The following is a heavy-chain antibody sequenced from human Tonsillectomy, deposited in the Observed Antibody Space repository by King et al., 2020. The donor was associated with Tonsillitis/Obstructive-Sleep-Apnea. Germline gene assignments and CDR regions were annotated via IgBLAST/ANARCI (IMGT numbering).Heavy chain of an antibody. CDR2: ISGSNGGT. Sequence: QLVQSGGGLVQPGGSLRLSCVASGFTFSTYAMTWVRQAPGEGPEWVSGISGSNGGTYSADSVKGRFTISRDTSKNTLYLQMNSLRADDTALYYCAKDFAAVTGDPGSWGQGTLVTVSS. V-gene: IGHV3-23*04. J-gene: IGHJ5*02. D-gene: IGHD6-19*01. CDR3: AKDFAAVTGDPGS. CDR1: GFTFSTYA.